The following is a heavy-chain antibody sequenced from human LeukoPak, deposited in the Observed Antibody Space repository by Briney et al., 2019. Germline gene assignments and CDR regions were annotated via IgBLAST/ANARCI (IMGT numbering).Heavy chain of an antibody. V-gene: IGHV3-23*01. CDR3: VKGHGDYAGNYFDY. Sequence: RSGGPLRLSCTASGITLSSYALNWVRQAPGKGLECVSVISASGDQTRYADSVKGRFTISRDNSKNTLYLQMNSLRAEDTAVYYCVKGHGDYAGNYFDYWGQGTLVSVSS. J-gene: IGHJ4*02. D-gene: IGHD4-17*01. CDR2: ISASGDQT. CDR1: GITLSSYA.